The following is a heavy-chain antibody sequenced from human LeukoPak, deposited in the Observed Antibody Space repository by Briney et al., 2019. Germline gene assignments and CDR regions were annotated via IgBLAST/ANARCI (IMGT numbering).Heavy chain of an antibody. Sequence: PGGSLRLSCAASGVTLSTYWMHWVRQAPGKGLEWVSRINSNGRSATYADSVRGRFTIPRDNAKNSLSLQMNSLRAEDTAVYYCARQRGSGCLDYWGQGTLVTVSS. V-gene: IGHV3-74*01. CDR1: GVTLSTYW. CDR2: INSNGRSA. CDR3: ARQRGSGCLDY. D-gene: IGHD6-19*01. J-gene: IGHJ4*02.